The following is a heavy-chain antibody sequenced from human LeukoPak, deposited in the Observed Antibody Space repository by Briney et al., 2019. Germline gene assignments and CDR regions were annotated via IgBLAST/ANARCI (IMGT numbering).Heavy chain of an antibody. J-gene: IGHJ4*02. V-gene: IGHV3-30*02. D-gene: IGHD4-17*01. Sequence: GGSLRLSCAASGFTFSSYGMHWVRQAPGKGLEWVAFIRYDGSNKYYADSVKGRFTISRDNAKNSLYLQMNSLRAEDTAVYYCARDRHYGLDYWGQGTLVTVSS. CDR2: IRYDGSNK. CDR3: ARDRHYGLDY. CDR1: GFTFSSYG.